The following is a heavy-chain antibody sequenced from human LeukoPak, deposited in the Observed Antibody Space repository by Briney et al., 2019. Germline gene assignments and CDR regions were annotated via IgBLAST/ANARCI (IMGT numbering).Heavy chain of an antibody. CDR1: GYTFTSYD. CDR2: MNPNSGNS. J-gene: IGHJ6*01. CDR3: ARGPYYDFWSGYYHYYYYGMDV. Sequence: ASVKVSCKASGYTFTSYDINWVRQATGQGLEWMGWMNPNSGNSGYAQKFQGRVTMTRNTSISTAYMELSSLRSEDTAVHYCARGPYYDFWSGYYHYYYYGMDVWGQGTTVTVSS. D-gene: IGHD3-3*01. V-gene: IGHV1-8*01.